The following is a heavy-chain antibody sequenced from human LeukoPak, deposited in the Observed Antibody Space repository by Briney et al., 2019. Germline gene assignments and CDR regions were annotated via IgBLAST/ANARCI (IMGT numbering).Heavy chain of an antibody. CDR1: GDSIRNYY. V-gene: IGHV4-59*01. CDR3: ARWYSHGRYFDY. D-gene: IGHD1-26*01. J-gene: IGHJ4*02. CDR2: TSDSGGHT. Sequence: PSETLSLTCTVSGDSIRNYYWNWIRQPPGKGLEWIGYTSDSGGHTDYNPSLKSRVTISTDTSKNQLFLKLTSVTTADTAGYYCARWYSHGRYFDYWGQGALVTVSS.